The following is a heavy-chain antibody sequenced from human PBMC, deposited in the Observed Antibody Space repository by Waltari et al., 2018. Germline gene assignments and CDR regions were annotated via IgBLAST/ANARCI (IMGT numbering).Heavy chain of an antibody. CDR2: ISDDGNNK. D-gene: IGHD3-9*01. J-gene: IGHJ3*02. V-gene: IGHV3-30*03. CDR3: AILTGGSEAFDI. CDR1: GFSFNIYG. Sequence: LLESGGGVVQPGRSLRLSCVASGFSFNIYGIHWVRQAPGKGLEWVASISDDGNNKYYGDSGRGRFTIARDSPKNTLYLQMNTVTVEDSAVYYCAILTGGSEAFDIWGQGTMVIVSS.